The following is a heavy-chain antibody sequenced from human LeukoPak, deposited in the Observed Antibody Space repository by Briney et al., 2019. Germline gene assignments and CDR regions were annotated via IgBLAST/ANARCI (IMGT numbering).Heavy chain of an antibody. J-gene: IGHJ6*03. CDR3: VRGPGIQLWLRYYMDV. CDR1: GYTFTGYY. V-gene: IGHV1-2*06. D-gene: IGHD5-18*01. Sequence: ASVKVSCKASGYTFTGYYMHWVRRAPGHRLEWMGRINPNSDGTNYAQKLQGRVTMTRDTSLSTAYMELSTLRSDGPALYYCVRGPGIQLWLRYYMDVWGKRTTGTVSS. CDR2: INPNSDGT.